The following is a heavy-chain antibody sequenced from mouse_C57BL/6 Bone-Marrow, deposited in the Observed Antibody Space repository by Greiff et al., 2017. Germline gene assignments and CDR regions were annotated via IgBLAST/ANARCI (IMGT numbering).Heavy chain of an antibody. CDR1: GFTFSSYG. D-gene: IGHD2-1*01. J-gene: IGHJ3*01. V-gene: IGHV5-6*01. CDR2: ISSGGSYT. Sequence: EVQLVESGGDLVKPGGSLKLSCAASGFTFSSYGMSWVRQTPDKRLAWVATISSGGSYTYYPDSVKGRFTIARDNAKNTLYLQMSSLKSEDTAMYYCARHNYGSAWFAYWGQGTLVTVSA. CDR3: ARHNYGSAWFAY.